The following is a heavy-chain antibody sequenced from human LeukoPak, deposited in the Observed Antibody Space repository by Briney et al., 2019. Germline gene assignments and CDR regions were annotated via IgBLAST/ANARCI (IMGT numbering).Heavy chain of an antibody. CDR3: AKDSSLVGSAYFDS. CDR1: GFTFSAYA. J-gene: IGHJ4*02. CDR2: IGSSGSTT. V-gene: IGHV3-23*01. Sequence: GGSLRLSCVASGFTFSAYAMTWVRQAPGKGLEWVSGIGSSGSTTYYADSVKGRFTISRENSKNTVYLQMNSLGAEDTAVYYCAKDSSLVGSAYFDSWGQGTLVTVSS. D-gene: IGHD1-26*01.